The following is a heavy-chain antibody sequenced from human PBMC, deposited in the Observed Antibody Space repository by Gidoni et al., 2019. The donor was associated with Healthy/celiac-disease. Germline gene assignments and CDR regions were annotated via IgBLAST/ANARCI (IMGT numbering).Heavy chain of an antibody. CDR1: GYSISSGYY. CDR2: IYHSGST. D-gene: IGHD1-1*01. Sequence: QVQLQESGPGLVKPSETLSLPCAVPGYSISSGYYWGWLRQPPGKGLEWIGSIYHSGSTYYNPSLKSRVTISVDTSKNQFSLKLSSVTAADTAVYYCARDLDGNWFDPWGQGTLVTVSS. CDR3: ARDLDGNWFDP. J-gene: IGHJ5*02. V-gene: IGHV4-38-2*02.